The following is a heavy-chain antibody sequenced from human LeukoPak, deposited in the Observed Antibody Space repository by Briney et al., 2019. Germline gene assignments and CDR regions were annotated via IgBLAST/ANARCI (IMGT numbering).Heavy chain of an antibody. D-gene: IGHD6-13*01. CDR1: GFTFSSYA. CDR2: ISGSGGST. Sequence: PGGSLRLSCAASGFTFSSYAMSWVRQAPGKGLEWVSAISGSGGSTYYADSVKGRFTISRDNSKNTLYLQMNSLRAEDAAVYYCAKDRGYSSSWALFDHWGQGTLVTASS. V-gene: IGHV3-23*01. CDR3: AKDRGYSSSWALFDH. J-gene: IGHJ4*02.